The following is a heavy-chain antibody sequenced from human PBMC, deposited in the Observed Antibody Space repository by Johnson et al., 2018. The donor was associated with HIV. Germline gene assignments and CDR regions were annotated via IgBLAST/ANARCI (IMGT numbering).Heavy chain of an antibody. J-gene: IGHJ3*02. V-gene: IGHV3-66*03. D-gene: IGHD6-6*01. CDR1: GFTVSRSY. Sequence: VQLVESGGGLIQPGGSLRFSCAGSGFTVSRSYMSWVRQAPGKGLEWVSVIYSGGSTYYADSVKGRFTISRDNSKNTLYLQMNSLRAEDTALYYCAKGGIATRFFDIGGQGTMVTVSS. CDR3: AKGGIATRFFDI. CDR2: IYSGGST.